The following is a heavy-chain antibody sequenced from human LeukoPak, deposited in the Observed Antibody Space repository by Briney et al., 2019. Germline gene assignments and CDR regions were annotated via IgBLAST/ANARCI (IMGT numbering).Heavy chain of an antibody. CDR2: IYTSGST. CDR3: GRETGGNKGDGYYYYMDV. V-gene: IGHV4-61*02. CDR1: GGSISSGSYY. Sequence: PSETLSLTCTVSGGSISSGSYYWSWIRQPAGKGLEWIGRIYTSGSTNYNPSLKSRVTISVDTSKNQFSLSLSSVTATDTAIYYCGRETGGNKGDGYYYYMDVWGKGITVIVSS. D-gene: IGHD1/OR15-1a*01. J-gene: IGHJ6*03.